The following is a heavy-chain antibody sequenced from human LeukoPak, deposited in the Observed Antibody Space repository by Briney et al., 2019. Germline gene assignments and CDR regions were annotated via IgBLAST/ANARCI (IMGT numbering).Heavy chain of an antibody. V-gene: IGHV4-59*01. CDR3: ARGIAPSGDYGY. J-gene: IGHJ4*02. Sequence: SETLSLTCTVSGGSISGSYWSWIRQPPGKGLEWIAYMYNSGSTNYNPSLKSRVTISIDTTKNQFSLKLSSLTAAATAIYYCARGIAPSGDYGYWGQGILVTVSS. CDR1: GGSISGSY. D-gene: IGHD4-17*01. CDR2: MYNSGST.